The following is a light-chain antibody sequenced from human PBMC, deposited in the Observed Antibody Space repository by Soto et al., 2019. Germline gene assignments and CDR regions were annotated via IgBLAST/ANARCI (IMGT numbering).Light chain of an antibody. CDR2: GVS. J-gene: IGLJ3*02. Sequence: QSVLTQPASLSGSPGQSITISCTGTSSDIGAYDYVSWFQQHPGKAPKLMIYGVSNRPSGVSNRFSGSKSGNTASLTISGLQAEDEADYYCSSYTSSSTLRVFGGGTKLTVL. CDR1: SSDIGAYDY. V-gene: IGLV2-14*01. CDR3: SSYTSSSTLRV.